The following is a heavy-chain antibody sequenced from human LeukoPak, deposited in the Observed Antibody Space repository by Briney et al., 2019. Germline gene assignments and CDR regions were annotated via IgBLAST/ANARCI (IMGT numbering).Heavy chain of an antibody. CDR3: AKIPQVATYTVPNFDF. Sequence: SETLSLTCTVSGGSISSYYWSWIRQPPGKGLEWIGYIYYSGSTNYNPSLKSRVTISVDASKNQFSLKLSSVPAADTAVYYCAKIPQVATYTVPNFDFWGQGTLVTVSS. D-gene: IGHD3-16*01. CDR1: GGSISSYY. CDR2: IYYSGST. J-gene: IGHJ4*02. V-gene: IGHV4-59*01.